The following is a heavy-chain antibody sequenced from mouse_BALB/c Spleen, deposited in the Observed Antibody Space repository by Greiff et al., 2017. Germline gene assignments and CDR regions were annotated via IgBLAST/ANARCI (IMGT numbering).Heavy chain of an antibody. CDR3: ARSVYYDYDGFGY. CDR2: IYPGDGDT. D-gene: IGHD2-4*01. CDR1: GYAFSSYW. Sequence: QVQLQQSGAELVRPGSSVKISCKASGYAFSSYWMNWVKQRPGQGLEWIGQIYPGDGDTNYNGKFKGKATLTADKSSSTAYMQLSSLTSEDSAVYFCARSVYYDYDGFGYWGQGTTLTVSS. V-gene: IGHV1-80*01. J-gene: IGHJ2*01.